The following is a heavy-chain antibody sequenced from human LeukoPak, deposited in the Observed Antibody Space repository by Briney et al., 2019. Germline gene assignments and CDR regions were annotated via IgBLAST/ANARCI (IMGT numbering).Heavy chain of an antibody. CDR2: IYYSGST. D-gene: IGHD5-18*01. V-gene: IGHV4-34*09. CDR3: ASRPGYSYGTVAYYFDY. J-gene: IGHJ4*02. CDR1: GGSFSGYY. Sequence: SETLSLTCAVYGGSFSGYYWSWIRQPPGKGLEWIGYIYYSGSTYYNPSLKSRVTISVDTSKNQFSLKLSSVTAADTAVYYCASRPGYSYGTVAYYFDYWGQGTLVTVSS.